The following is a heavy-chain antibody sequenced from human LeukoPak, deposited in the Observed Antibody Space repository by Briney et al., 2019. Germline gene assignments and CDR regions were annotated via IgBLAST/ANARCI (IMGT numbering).Heavy chain of an antibody. CDR1: GYTLTELS. Sequence: GASVKVSCKVSGYTLTELSMHWVRQAPGKGLEWMGGFDPEDGETIYAQKFQGRVTMTEDTSTDTAYMELSSLRSEDTAVYYCATQGARLRYYGSGSYYFDYWGQGTLVTVSS. CDR2: FDPEDGET. D-gene: IGHD3-10*01. CDR3: ATQGARLRYYGSGSYYFDY. V-gene: IGHV1-24*01. J-gene: IGHJ4*02.